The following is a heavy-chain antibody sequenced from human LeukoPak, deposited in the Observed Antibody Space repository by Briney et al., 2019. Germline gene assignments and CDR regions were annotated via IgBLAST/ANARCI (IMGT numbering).Heavy chain of an antibody. J-gene: IGHJ5*02. V-gene: IGHV4-39*01. CDR2: IYYSGST. CDR1: GGSISSSSYY. CDR3: ATGSYYSGRFDP. Sequence: SETLSLTCTVSGGSISSSSYYWGWIRQPPGKGLEWIGSIYYSGSTYYNPSLKSRVTISVDTSKNQFSLKLSSVTAADTAVYYCATGSYYSGRFDPWGRGTLVTVSS. D-gene: IGHD3-10*01.